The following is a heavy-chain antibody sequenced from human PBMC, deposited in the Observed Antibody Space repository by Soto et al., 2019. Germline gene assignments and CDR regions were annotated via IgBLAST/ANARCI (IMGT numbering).Heavy chain of an antibody. D-gene: IGHD5-18*01. CDR1: GFTFSSFA. J-gene: IGHJ4*02. CDR3: AGPGYSSQDY. Sequence: PGGSLRLSCAAPGFTFSSFALSWVRQAPRKGLEWVSAISGSGDGTDYADSVKGRFTISRDNSKNTLYLQMNSLRAEDTAVYYCAGPGYSSQDYWGQGALVTVSS. CDR2: ISGSGDGT. V-gene: IGHV3-23*01.